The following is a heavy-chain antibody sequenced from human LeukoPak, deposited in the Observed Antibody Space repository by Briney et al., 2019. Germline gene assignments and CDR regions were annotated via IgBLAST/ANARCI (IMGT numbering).Heavy chain of an antibody. J-gene: IGHJ5*02. CDR2: IYHSGST. CDR1: GGSISSGGYS. Sequence: SETLSLTCTVPGGSISSGGYSWSWIRQPPGKGLEWIGYIYHSGSTYYNPSLKSRVTISVDRSKNQFSLKLSSVTAADTAVYYCARVALRGYCSGGSCSSGWFDPWGQGTLVTVSS. CDR3: ARVALRGYCSGGSCSSGWFDP. D-gene: IGHD2-15*01. V-gene: IGHV4-30-2*01.